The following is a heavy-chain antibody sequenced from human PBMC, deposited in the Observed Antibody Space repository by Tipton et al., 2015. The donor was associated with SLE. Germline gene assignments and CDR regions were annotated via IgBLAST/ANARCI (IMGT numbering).Heavy chain of an antibody. CDR1: GGSLSGYS. CDR3: ARDPVTYGYFDY. D-gene: IGHD3-10*01. CDR2: INHGGST. V-gene: IGHV4-34*01. Sequence: TLSLTCAVYGGSLSGYSWSWIRQSPGKGLEWIGEINHGGSTNYNPSLKSRVAISLDTPKNQFSLRLTSVTAADTAVYYCARDPVTYGYFDYWGQGTLVTVSS. J-gene: IGHJ4*02.